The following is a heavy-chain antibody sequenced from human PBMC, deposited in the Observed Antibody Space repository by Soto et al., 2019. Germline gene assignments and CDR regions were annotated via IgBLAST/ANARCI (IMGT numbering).Heavy chain of an antibody. CDR2: IIPILGIA. CDR1: GGTFSSYT. D-gene: IGHD5-18*01. V-gene: IGHV1-69*08. J-gene: IGHJ4*02. CDR3: ARETGIQLWIFDS. Sequence: QVQLVQSGAEVKKPGSSVKVSCKASGGTFSSYTISWVRQAPGQGLEWMGRIIPILGIANYAQKFQGRVTIPADKSTSTAYVELSSLRSEDTAVYYCARETGIQLWIFDSWGQGTLVTVSS.